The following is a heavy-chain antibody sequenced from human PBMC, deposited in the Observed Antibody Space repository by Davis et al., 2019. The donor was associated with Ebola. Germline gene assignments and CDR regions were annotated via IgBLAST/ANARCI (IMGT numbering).Heavy chain of an antibody. J-gene: IGHJ4*01. CDR2: IYYSGST. CDR1: GGSISSSSYY. Sequence: PSETLSLTCTVSGGSISSSSYYWGWIRQPPGKGLEWIGSIYYSGSTYYNPSLKSRVTISVDTSKNQFSLKLSSVTAADTAVYYCARFGSGWYYFDYWGHGTLVTVSS. D-gene: IGHD6-19*01. CDR3: ARFGSGWYYFDY. V-gene: IGHV4-39*01.